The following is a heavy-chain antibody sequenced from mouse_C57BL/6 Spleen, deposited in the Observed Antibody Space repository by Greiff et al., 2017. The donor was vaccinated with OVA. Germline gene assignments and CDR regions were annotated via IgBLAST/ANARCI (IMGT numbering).Heavy chain of an antibody. CDR2: IDPSDSET. V-gene: IGHV1-52*01. J-gene: IGHJ3*01. CDR3: ARSDASLFAY. CDR1: GYTFTSYW. Sequence: VKLQQPGAELVRPGSSVKLSCKASGYTFTSYWMHWVKQRPIQGLEWIGNIDPSDSETHYNQKFKDKATLTVDKSSSTAYMQLSSLTSEDSAVYYCARSDASLFAYWGQGTLVTVSA.